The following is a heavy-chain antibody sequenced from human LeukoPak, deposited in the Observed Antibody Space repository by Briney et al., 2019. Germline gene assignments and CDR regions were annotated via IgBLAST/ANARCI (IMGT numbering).Heavy chain of an antibody. Sequence: KPSETLSLTCAVSGYSIRSGDYWGWIRQPPGKGLEWIGSIYHSGSTHYNPSLKSRVTISVDTSKNQFSLKLSSVTAADTAVYYCARNTTEVVTAKWFDPWGQGTLVTVSS. CDR3: ARNTTEVVTAKWFDP. CDR2: IYHSGST. D-gene: IGHD2-21*02. J-gene: IGHJ5*02. CDR1: GYSIRSGDY. V-gene: IGHV4-38-2*01.